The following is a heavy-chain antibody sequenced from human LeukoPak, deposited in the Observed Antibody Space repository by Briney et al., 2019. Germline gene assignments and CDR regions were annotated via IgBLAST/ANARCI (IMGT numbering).Heavy chain of an antibody. V-gene: IGHV1-2*02. CDR2: INPNSGGT. CDR3: ARARYFDWLLIY. Sequence: ASVKVSCKAFGYTFTGYYMHWVRQAPGQGLEWMGWINPNSGGTNYAQKFQGRVTMTRDTSISTAYMELSRLRSDDTAVYYCARARYFDWLLIYWGQGTLVTVSS. CDR1: GYTFTGYY. J-gene: IGHJ4*02. D-gene: IGHD3-9*01.